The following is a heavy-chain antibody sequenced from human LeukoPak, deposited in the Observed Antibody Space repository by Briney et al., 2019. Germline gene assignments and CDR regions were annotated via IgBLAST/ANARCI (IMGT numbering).Heavy chain of an antibody. Sequence: ASVKVSCKASGYTFTSFDINWVRQATGQGLEWVGWMNPISGYTGLAQKFQGRVTMTRNSSISTAYMELSSLRSEDTAVYYCARGAAGTGAFDIWGQGTMVTVSS. CDR3: ARGAAGTGAFDI. V-gene: IGHV1-8*01. CDR1: GYTFTSFD. J-gene: IGHJ3*02. CDR2: MNPISGYT. D-gene: IGHD6-13*01.